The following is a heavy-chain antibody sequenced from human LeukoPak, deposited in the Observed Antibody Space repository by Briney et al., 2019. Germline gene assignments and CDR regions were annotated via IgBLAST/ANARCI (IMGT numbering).Heavy chain of an antibody. J-gene: IGHJ4*01. D-gene: IGHD4-11*01. V-gene: IGHV3-33*01. CDR1: GFIYSYYG. Sequence: GGSLRLSCAASGFIYSYYGMHWVRQAPGKGLEWVAVIWSDGSNRFYAGSVKGRFTISRDNSQRTLFLQMNSLRVDDTAMYYCVRDAQRGFDYSNSLKYWGHGTLVTVSS. CDR2: IWSDGSNR. CDR3: VRDAQRGFDYSNSLKY.